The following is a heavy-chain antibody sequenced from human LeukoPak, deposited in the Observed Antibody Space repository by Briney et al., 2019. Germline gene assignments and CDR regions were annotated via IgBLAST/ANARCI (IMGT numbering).Heavy chain of an antibody. D-gene: IGHD3-3*01. V-gene: IGHV3-23*01. CDR2: ISGSGGST. Sequence: PGGSLRLSCAAWGFAFNNYVINWVRQAPGKGLEGVSGISGSGGSTYYAASVRGRFIISRDSSKNTIFLQMSSLRAEDTAAYYCARGPNSDFWSGYSHYMDVWGKGTTAFVSS. CDR1: GFAFNNYV. J-gene: IGHJ6*03. CDR3: ARGPNSDFWSGYSHYMDV.